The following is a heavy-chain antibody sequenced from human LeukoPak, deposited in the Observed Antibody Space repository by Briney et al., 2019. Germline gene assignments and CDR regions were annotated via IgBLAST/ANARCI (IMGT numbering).Heavy chain of an antibody. D-gene: IGHD6-13*01. Sequence: SVKVSCKASGGTFSSYAISWVRQAPGQGLEWMGGIIPIFGTANYAQKFQGRVTITADESTSTAYMELSSLRSEDTAVYYCARVRAAAGSRYYYYGMDVWGQGTTVTVSS. V-gene: IGHV1-69*13. J-gene: IGHJ6*02. CDR1: GGTFSSYA. CDR3: ARVRAAAGSRYYYYGMDV. CDR2: IIPIFGTA.